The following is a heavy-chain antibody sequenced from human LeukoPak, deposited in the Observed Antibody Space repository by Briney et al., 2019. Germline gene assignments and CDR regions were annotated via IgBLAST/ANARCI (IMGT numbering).Heavy chain of an antibody. V-gene: IGHV3-23*01. J-gene: IGHJ6*02. Sequence: GGSLRLSCAASGFTFSSYAMSWVRQAPGKGLEWVSAISGSGGSTYYADSVKGRFTISRDNSKNTLYLQMNSLRAEDTAVYYCAKDRDYYYDSSGTYYYYGMDVWGQGTTVTVSS. CDR1: GFTFSSYA. D-gene: IGHD3-22*01. CDR2: ISGSGGST. CDR3: AKDRDYYYDSSGTYYYYGMDV.